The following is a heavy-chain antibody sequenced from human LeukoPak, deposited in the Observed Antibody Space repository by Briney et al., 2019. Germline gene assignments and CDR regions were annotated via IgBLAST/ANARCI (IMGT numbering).Heavy chain of an antibody. CDR2: VYAGGSI. Sequence: GGSLRLSCAASGFAVSSNYMSWVRQASGKGLEWVSVVYAGGSIHYTDSVKGRFTISRDNSKNTLDLQMNSLRVDDTAIYYCARGESIAAAGDFDLWGQGTLVTVSS. V-gene: IGHV3-53*01. J-gene: IGHJ5*02. CDR1: GFAVSSNY. D-gene: IGHD6-13*01. CDR3: ARGESIAAAGDFDL.